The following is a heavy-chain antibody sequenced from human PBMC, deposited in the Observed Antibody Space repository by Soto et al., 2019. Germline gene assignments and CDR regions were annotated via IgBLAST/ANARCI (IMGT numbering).Heavy chain of an antibody. V-gene: IGHV1-2*02. CDR1: GFSFTGYY. D-gene: IGHD2-8*01. Sequence: ASVKVSCKASGFSFTGYYIDWLRQAPGQGLEWMGWINAHSGGTEYAQKFQGRVTLTRDTSISTASMELTRLTSDDTAIYYCARGDSTDCSNGVCSFFYNHDMDVWGQGTTVTVSS. J-gene: IGHJ6*02. CDR2: INAHSGGT. CDR3: ARGDSTDCSNGVCSFFYNHDMDV.